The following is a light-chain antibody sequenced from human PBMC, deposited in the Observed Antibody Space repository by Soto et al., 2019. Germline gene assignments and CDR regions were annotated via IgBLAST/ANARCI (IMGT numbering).Light chain of an antibody. V-gene: IGKV3-20*01. CDR2: GAS. CDR1: QSVSSSY. Sequence: EIVLTQSPGTLSLSPGERATLSCRASQSVSSSYVAWYQQKPRQAPRLLIYGASSRATGIPDRFSGSGSGTDFTLTISRLEPEDFAVYYCQQYGSSPPVYTFGQGTKLEIK. J-gene: IGKJ2*01. CDR3: QQYGSSPPVYT.